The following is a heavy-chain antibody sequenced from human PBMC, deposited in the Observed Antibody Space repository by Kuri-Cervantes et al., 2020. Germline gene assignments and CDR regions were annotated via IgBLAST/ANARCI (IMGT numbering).Heavy chain of an antibody. V-gene: IGHV3-53*01. CDR3: ARDCSSTSCYYYYYGMDV. D-gene: IGHD2-2*01. Sequence: GGSLRLSCAASEFTVNSSYMSWVRQAPGKGLEWVSVIFGGGRTHYADSVKGRFTISRDHSKHTLHLQMNSLRVEDTAVYYCARDCSSTSCYYYYYGMDVWGQGTTVTVSS. CDR1: EFTVNSSY. CDR2: IFGGGRT. J-gene: IGHJ6*02.